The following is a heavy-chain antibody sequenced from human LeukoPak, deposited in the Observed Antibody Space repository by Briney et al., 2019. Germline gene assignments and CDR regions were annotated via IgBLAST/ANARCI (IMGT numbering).Heavy chain of an antibody. J-gene: IGHJ5*02. Sequence: SETLSLTCTVSRGSISSYHWSWIRQAPGKGLEWIGYIYNIGSTNYNPSLKSRVTISVDTSKNQFSLKLSSVTAADTAVYYCARGRPYYYGSGSETKSPRWFDPWGQGTLVTVSS. CDR3: ARGRPYYYGSGSETKSPRWFDP. V-gene: IGHV4-59*12. D-gene: IGHD3-10*01. CDR2: IYNIGST. CDR1: RGSISSYH.